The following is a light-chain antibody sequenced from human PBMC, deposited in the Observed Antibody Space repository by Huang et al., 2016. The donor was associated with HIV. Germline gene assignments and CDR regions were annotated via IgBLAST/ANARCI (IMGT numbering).Light chain of an antibody. J-gene: IGKJ1*01. CDR1: QSLCRR. V-gene: IGKV3-15*01. Sequence: EIVMTQSPATLSVSPGERATLPCRASQSLCRRLASYQQKPGQAPRLLIYAASTRATGIPARFSGSGSGTEFTLTISSLQSEDFAVYYCQQYNNWPRTFGQGTKVEIK. CDR3: QQYNNWPRT. CDR2: AAS.